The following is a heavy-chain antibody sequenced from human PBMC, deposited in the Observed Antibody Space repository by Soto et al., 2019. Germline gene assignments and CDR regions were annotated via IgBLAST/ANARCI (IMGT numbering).Heavy chain of an antibody. D-gene: IGHD6-19*01. J-gene: IGHJ6*02. CDR3: ARDIIEYSSGYYYYYGMDV. CDR1: GYTFTSYA. V-gene: IGHV1-3*01. CDR2: INAGNGNT. Sequence: QVQLVQSGAEVKKPGASVKVSCKASGYTFTSYAMHWVRQAPGQRLEWMGWINAGNGNTKYSQKFQGRVTITRDTSASTAYMELSSLRSEDTAVYYCARDIIEYSSGYYYYYGMDVWGQVTTVTVSS.